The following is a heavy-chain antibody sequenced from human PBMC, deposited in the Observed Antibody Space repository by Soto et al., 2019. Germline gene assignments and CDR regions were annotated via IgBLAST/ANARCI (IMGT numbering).Heavy chain of an antibody. CDR2: IIPILGIA. CDR1: GGTFRSYT. D-gene: IGHD6-13*01. CDR3: AREAAAGPAGADY. V-gene: IGHV1-69*08. Sequence: QVQLVQSGAEVKKPGSSVKVSCKASGGTFRSYTISWVRQAPGQGLEWMGRIIPILGIANYAQKFQGRVTITAEKSTSTAYMELSSLRSEDTAVYYCAREAAAGPAGADYWGQGTLVTVSS. J-gene: IGHJ4*02.